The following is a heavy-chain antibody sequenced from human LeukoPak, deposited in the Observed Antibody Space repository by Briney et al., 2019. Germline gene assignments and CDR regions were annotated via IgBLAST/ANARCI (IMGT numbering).Heavy chain of an antibody. J-gene: IGHJ5*02. CDR1: GFTFSSYS. CDR3: ARGGHSHNNWFDP. Sequence: GGSLRLSCAASGFTFSSYSMNWVRQAPGKGLEWVSSISSSSSYIYYADSVKGRFTISRDNAKNSLYLQMNSLRAEDTAVYYCARGGHSHNNWFDPWGQGTLVTVSS. CDR2: ISSSSSYI. D-gene: IGHD5-18*01. V-gene: IGHV3-21*01.